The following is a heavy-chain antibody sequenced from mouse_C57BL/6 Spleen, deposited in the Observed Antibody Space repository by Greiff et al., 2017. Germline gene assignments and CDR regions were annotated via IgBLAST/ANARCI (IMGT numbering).Heavy chain of an antibody. D-gene: IGHD4-1*01. J-gene: IGHJ2*01. CDR2: ISSVGSYT. V-gene: IGHV5-6*01. Sequence: EVKVVESGGDLVKPGGSLKLSCAASGFTFSSYGMSWVRQTPDKRLEWVATISSVGSYTYYPDSVKGRFTISRDNAKNTLYLQMSSLKSEVTAMYYCERQELTGFDYWGQGTTLTVSS. CDR3: ERQELTGFDY. CDR1: GFTFSSYG.